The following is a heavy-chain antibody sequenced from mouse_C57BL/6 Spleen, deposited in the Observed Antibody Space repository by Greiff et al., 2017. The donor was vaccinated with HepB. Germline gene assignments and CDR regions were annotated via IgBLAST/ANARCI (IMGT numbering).Heavy chain of an antibody. Sequence: EVKLMESGPGLVKPSQSLSLTCSVTGYSITSGYYWNWIRQFPGNKLEWMGYISYDGSNNYNPSLKNRISITRDTSKNQFFLKLNSVTTEDTATYYCAREDYYGILDYWGQGTSVTVSS. CDR3: AREDYYGILDY. V-gene: IGHV3-6*01. J-gene: IGHJ4*01. CDR2: ISYDGSN. CDR1: GYSITSGYY. D-gene: IGHD1-1*01.